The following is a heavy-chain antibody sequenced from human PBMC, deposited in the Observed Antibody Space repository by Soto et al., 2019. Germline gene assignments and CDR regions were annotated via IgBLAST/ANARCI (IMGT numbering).Heavy chain of an antibody. CDR2: INPNSGGT. CDR3: AREGPYSSGWYGGYFQH. D-gene: IGHD6-19*01. V-gene: IGHV1-2*04. CDR1: GYTFTGYY. J-gene: IGHJ1*01. Sequence: ASVKVSCKASGYTFTGYYMHWVRQAPGQGLEWMGWINPNSGGTNYAQKFQGWVTMTRDTSISTAYMELSRLRSDDTAVYYCAREGPYSSGWYGGYFQHWGQGTLVTVSS.